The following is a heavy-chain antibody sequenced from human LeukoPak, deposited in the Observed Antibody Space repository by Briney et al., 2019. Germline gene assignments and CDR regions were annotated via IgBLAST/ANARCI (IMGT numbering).Heavy chain of an antibody. CDR3: VTAYSGYGDY. Sequence: PRGSLRLSCAASGFTFSSYSMNWVRQPPGKGLEWIGEINHSGSTNYNPSLKSRATVSVDMSKNQFSLKLSSVTAADTAVYYCVTAYSGYGDYWGQGTLVTVSS. D-gene: IGHD3-22*01. J-gene: IGHJ4*02. CDR1: GFTFSSYS. V-gene: IGHV4-34*01. CDR2: INHSGST.